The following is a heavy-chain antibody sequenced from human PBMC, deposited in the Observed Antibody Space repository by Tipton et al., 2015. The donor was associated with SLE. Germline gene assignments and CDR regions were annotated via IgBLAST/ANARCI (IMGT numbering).Heavy chain of an antibody. CDR2: IYFSGST. D-gene: IGHD5-12*01. CDR1: GGSISNHY. V-gene: IGHV4-59*11. Sequence: TLSLTCTASGGSISNHYLNWIRQPPGKGLEWIGYIYFSGSTNYNPSLKSRVTISADTSKNQFSLKVSSVTAADSAVYYCANDYGGSRGYDNCFDPWGQGILVTVSS. J-gene: IGHJ5*02. CDR3: ANDYGGSRGYDNCFDP.